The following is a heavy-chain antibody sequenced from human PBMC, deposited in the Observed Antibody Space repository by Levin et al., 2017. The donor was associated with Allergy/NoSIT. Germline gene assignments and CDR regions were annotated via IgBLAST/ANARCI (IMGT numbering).Heavy chain of an antibody. CDR2: ISWNSGSI. Sequence: SCAASGFTFDDYAMHWVRQAPGKGLEWVSGISWNSGSIGYADSVKGRFTISRDNAKNSLYLQMNSLRPEDTALYYCARSPGYYYYYYYMDVWGKGTTVTVSS. V-gene: IGHV3-9*01. CDR3: ARSPGYYYYYYYMDV. CDR1: GFTFDDYA. J-gene: IGHJ6*03. D-gene: IGHD1-1*01.